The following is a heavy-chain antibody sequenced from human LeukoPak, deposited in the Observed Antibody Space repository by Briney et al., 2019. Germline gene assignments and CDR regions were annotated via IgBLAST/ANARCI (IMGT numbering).Heavy chain of an antibody. V-gene: IGHV4-34*01. CDR2: INHSGST. D-gene: IGHD3-22*01. CDR3: XXXQPRRYYYDSSGDQGRSFDY. Sequence: PSETLSLTCAVYGGSFSGYYWSWIRQPPGKGLEWVGEINHSGSTNYNPSLKSRVTISVDTSKKQFSLKLSSVTAADTAGYYCXXXQPRRYYYDSSGDQGRSFDYWGQGTLVTVSS. J-gene: IGHJ4*02. CDR1: GGSFSGYY.